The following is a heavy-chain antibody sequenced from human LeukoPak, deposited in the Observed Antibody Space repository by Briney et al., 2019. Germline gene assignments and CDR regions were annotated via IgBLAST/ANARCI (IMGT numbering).Heavy chain of an antibody. D-gene: IGHD1-26*01. CDR3: ARKYPGSGSYYNYFDY. V-gene: IGHV3-30-3*01. CDR1: GFTFSSYA. CDR2: ISYDGSNK. J-gene: IGHJ4*02. Sequence: PGGSLRLSCAASGFTFSSYAMHWVRQAPGKGLEWVAVISYDGSNKYYADSVKGRFTISRDNSKNTLYLQMNNLRAEDTAVYYCARKYPGSGSYYNYFDYWGQGTLVTVSS.